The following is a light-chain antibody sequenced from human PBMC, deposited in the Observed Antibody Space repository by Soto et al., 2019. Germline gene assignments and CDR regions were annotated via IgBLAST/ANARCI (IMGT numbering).Light chain of an antibody. CDR1: QGITSY. V-gene: IGKV1-9*01. Sequence: IQLTQSPSSLSASPGDRVTITCRASQGITSYLAWYQQKPGKAPKLLIYAASSLHSGVPSRFSGSGSGTDFTLTISSLEPEDFSVYYCQQYGTYPLTFGPGTKVDIK. CDR2: AAS. J-gene: IGKJ3*01. CDR3: QQYGTYPLT.